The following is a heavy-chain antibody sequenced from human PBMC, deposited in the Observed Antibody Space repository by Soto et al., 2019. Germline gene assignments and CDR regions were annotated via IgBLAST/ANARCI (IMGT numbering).Heavy chain of an antibody. J-gene: IGHJ4*02. CDR3: AGDPGDFVVVPAAATYFDS. Sequence: ASVKVSSRASGYTFISCCISWVRQAPGQGLEWMGWISAYNGNTNYARKLQGRVTMTTDTSTSTAYVELRSLSSDDTAVYYCAGDPGDFVVVPAAATYFDSWGQGTLLTVSS. D-gene: IGHD2-15*01. CDR2: ISAYNGNT. CDR1: GYTFISCC. V-gene: IGHV1-18*01.